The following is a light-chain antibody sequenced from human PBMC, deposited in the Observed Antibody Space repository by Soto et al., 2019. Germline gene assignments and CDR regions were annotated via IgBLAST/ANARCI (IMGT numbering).Light chain of an antibody. Sequence: QSALTQPRSVSGSPGQSVTISCTGTSSDVGGYNYVSWYQQHPGKAPKLMIYDVSKRPSGVPDRFSGSKSGNTASLTISGLQAEDEADYYCCSYAGTSLYVFGTG. CDR2: DVS. CDR3: CSYAGTSLYV. CDR1: SSDVGGYNY. J-gene: IGLJ1*01. V-gene: IGLV2-11*01.